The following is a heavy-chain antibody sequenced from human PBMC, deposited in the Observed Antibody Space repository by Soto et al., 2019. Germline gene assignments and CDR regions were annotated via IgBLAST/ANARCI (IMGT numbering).Heavy chain of an antibody. V-gene: IGHV3-21*01. CDR1: GFTFSSYS. D-gene: IGHD6-19*01. Sequence: WSLRLSCAASGFTFSSYSMDWVRQAPGKGLEWVSSISSSSSYIYYADSVKGRFTISRDNAKNSLYLQMNSLRAEDTAVYYCAREYSSGWPNYWGQGTLVTVSS. CDR3: AREYSSGWPNY. J-gene: IGHJ4*02. CDR2: ISSSSSYI.